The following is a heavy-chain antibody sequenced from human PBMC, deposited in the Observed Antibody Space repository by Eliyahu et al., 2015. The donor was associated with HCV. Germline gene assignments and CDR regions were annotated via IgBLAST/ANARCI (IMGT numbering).Heavy chain of an antibody. CDR3: ARDPAGTGYFDL. CDR2: IYSGGST. V-gene: IGHV3-53*01. CDR1: GFPFGANY. J-gene: IGHJ2*01. D-gene: IGHD6-13*01. Sequence: EVQLVESGGGLIQPGGSLRLSCAASGFPFGANYMSWVRQAPGKGLEWVSVIYSGGSTYYADSVKGRFTISRDNSKNTLYLQMNSLRAEDTAVYYCARDPAGTGYFDLWGRGTLVTVSS.